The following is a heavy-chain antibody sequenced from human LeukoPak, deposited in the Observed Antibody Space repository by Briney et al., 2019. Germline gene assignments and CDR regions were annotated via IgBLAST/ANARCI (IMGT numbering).Heavy chain of an antibody. Sequence: GSLRLSCAVSGFAFSSYTMNWVRQAPGKGLEWVSSITGSSTYIYYADSVKGRFTISRDNAKNSLYLQMNSLRAEDTAVYYCARDLTVTSTCWFDRWGQGTLVTVSS. CDR1: GFAFSSYT. V-gene: IGHV3-21*01. J-gene: IGHJ5*02. CDR2: ITGSSTYI. CDR3: ARDLTVTSTCWFDR. D-gene: IGHD4-11*01.